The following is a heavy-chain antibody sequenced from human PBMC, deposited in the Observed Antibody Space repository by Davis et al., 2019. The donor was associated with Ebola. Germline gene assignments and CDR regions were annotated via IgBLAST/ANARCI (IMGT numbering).Heavy chain of an antibody. J-gene: IGHJ5*02. Sequence: SETLSLTCTVSPFSFSSSSYYWGWIRQPPGKGLEWIGSIYYSGSTYYNPSLKSRVTISVDTSKNQFSLKLSSVTAADTAVYYCARHRYSSSWYPITNWFDPWGQGTLVTVSS. V-gene: IGHV4-39*01. CDR3: ARHRYSSSWYPITNWFDP. CDR2: IYYSGST. D-gene: IGHD6-13*01. CDR1: PFSFSSSSYY.